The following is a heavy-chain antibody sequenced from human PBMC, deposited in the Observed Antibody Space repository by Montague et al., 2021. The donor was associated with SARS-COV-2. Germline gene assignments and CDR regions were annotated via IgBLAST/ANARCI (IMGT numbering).Heavy chain of an antibody. CDR1: GFTFSSYA. J-gene: IGHJ6*02. Sequence: SLRLSCAASGFTFSSYAMHWVRQAPGKGLEWVAAISNDGSNKYYADSVKGRFTISRDNSKNTLYLQMNSLRAEDTAVYYCARVLGGYYGMDVWGQGTTVTVSS. CDR3: ARVLGGYYGMDV. CDR2: ISNDGSNK. V-gene: IGHV3-30-3*01. D-gene: IGHD1-26*01.